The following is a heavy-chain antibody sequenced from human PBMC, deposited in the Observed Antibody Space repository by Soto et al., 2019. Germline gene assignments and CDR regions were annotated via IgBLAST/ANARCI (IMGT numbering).Heavy chain of an antibody. CDR1: GFYFSSYA. J-gene: IGHJ3*02. CDR3: AKDRGGYCTNGVCSYDAFDI. CDR2: MNSIGTST. D-gene: IGHD2-8*01. V-gene: IGHV3-23*01. Sequence: GGSLRLSCAASGFYFSSYAMSWVRQAPGKGLKWVSVMNSIGTSTYYADSVKGRFTISRDNSKNTVYLQMNFLRAEDTAVYYCAKDRGGYCTNGVCSYDAFDIWGQGTMVTVS.